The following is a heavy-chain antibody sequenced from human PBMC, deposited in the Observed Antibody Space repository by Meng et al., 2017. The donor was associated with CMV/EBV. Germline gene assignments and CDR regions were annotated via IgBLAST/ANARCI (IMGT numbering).Heavy chain of an antibody. J-gene: IGHJ4*02. Sequence: GESLKISCAASGFTFSSYAMHWVRQAPGKGLEWVSAISGSGGSTYYADSVKGRFTISRDNSKNTLYLQMNSLRAEDTAVYYCAKDLSGMGSSRKIDYWGQGTLVTVSS. D-gene: IGHD6-13*01. CDR3: AKDLSGMGSSRKIDY. CDR1: GFTFSSYA. V-gene: IGHV3-23*01. CDR2: ISGSGGST.